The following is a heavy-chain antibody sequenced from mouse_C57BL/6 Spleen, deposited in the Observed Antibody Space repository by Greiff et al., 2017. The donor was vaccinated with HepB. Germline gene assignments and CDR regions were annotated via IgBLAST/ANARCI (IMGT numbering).Heavy chain of an antibody. CDR2: INPSSGYT. CDR3: ARWGTTVVHRYFDY. Sequence: VQLQESGAELARPGASVKMSCKASGYTFTSYTMHWVKQRPGQGLEWIGYINPSSGYTTYNQKFKDKATLTADKSSSTAYMQLSSLTSEDSAVYYCARWGTTVVHRYFDYWGQGTTLTVSS. V-gene: IGHV1-4*01. CDR1: GYTFTSYT. J-gene: IGHJ2*01. D-gene: IGHD1-1*01.